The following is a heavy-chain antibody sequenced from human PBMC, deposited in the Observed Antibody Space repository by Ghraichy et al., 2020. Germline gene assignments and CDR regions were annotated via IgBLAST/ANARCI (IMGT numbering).Heavy chain of an antibody. CDR2: ISYDGSNK. Sequence: GGSLRLSCAASGFTFSSYGMHWVRQAPGKGLEWVAVISYDGSNKYYADSVKGRFTISRDNSKNTLYLQMNSLRAEDTAVYYCAKSWQQLALEHWGQGTLVTVSS. D-gene: IGHD6-13*01. CDR3: AKSWQQLALEH. V-gene: IGHV3-30*18. J-gene: IGHJ1*01. CDR1: GFTFSSYG.